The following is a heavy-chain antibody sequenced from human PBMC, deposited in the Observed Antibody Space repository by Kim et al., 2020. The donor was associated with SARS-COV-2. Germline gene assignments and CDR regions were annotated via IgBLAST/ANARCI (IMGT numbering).Heavy chain of an antibody. CDR1: GFTFENYG. J-gene: IGHJ4*02. CDR3: AKVSAGSVSYYNLPLDY. Sequence: GGSLRLSCIASGFTFENYGMSWVRQAPGKGLEWVSGMSGRGPDTYYADSVKGRFSISRDNSKNTLFLQMNSLRAQDTALYYCAKVSAGSVSYYNLPLDYWGRGTLVTVSS. V-gene: IGHV3-23*01. CDR2: MSGRGPDT. D-gene: IGHD3-10*01.